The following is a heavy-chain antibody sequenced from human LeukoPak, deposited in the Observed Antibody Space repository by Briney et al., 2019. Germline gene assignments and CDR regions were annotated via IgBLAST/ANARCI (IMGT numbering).Heavy chain of an antibody. CDR1: GGSFSFYA. Sequence: ASVKVSCKASGGSFSFYAITWVRQAPGQGLEWLGGIIPISGTAHYAQKFQGRVTITADESTSTVYMDLSSLRSEDTAVYYCARGADHYDSSGYSYYFYMGVRGKGTAVTVSS. J-gene: IGHJ6*03. CDR3: ARGADHYDSSGYSYYFYMGV. D-gene: IGHD3-22*01. CDR2: IIPISGTA. V-gene: IGHV1-69*13.